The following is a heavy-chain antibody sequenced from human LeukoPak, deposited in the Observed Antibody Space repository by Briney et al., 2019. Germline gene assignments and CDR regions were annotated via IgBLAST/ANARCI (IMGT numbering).Heavy chain of an antibody. Sequence: PSQTLPLTCTVSGGSISSYYWSWIRQPPGKGLEWIGYIYYSGSTNYNPSLKSRVTISVDTSKNQFSLKLSSVTAADTAVYYCARSDSSGYYSISYGMDVWGQGTTVTVSS. CDR2: IYYSGST. D-gene: IGHD3-22*01. J-gene: IGHJ6*02. V-gene: IGHV4-59*08. CDR1: GGSISSYY. CDR3: ARSDSSGYYSISYGMDV.